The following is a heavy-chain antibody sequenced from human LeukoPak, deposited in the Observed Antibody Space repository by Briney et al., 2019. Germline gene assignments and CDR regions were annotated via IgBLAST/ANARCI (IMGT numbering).Heavy chain of an antibody. J-gene: IGHJ4*02. V-gene: IGHV4-38-2*02. CDR3: ARGDSGWYLGLGFYY. CDR2: IYASRRT. Sequence: SETLSLTCTVSAYTISSGFYWGWIRQPAGEGLGWIGIIYASRRTYYNPSVKSRVTISVDTSKNQVSLKLMSVTAADTAVYYCARGDSGWYLGLGFYYWGRGTLVTVSA. CDR1: AYTISSGFY. D-gene: IGHD6-19*01.